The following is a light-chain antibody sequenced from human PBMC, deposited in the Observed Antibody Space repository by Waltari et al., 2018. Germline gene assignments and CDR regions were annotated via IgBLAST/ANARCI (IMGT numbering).Light chain of an antibody. CDR1: QSVSRD. V-gene: IGKV3-11*01. Sequence: EIVLTQSPVILSVSPGERASLSCRASQSVSRDLAWYRQKPGQAPRLLIFDASIRATGTPARFSGSGSGTDFTLTISSLDSEDFAIYYCQQRRDWPLTFGGGTKVEIK. CDR2: DAS. J-gene: IGKJ4*01. CDR3: QQRRDWPLT.